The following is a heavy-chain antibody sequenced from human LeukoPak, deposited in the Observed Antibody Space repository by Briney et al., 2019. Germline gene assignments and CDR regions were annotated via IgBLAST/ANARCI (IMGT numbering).Heavy chain of an antibody. CDR2: IIPILGIA. CDR1: GGTFSSYA. Sequence: SVKVSCKASGGTFSSYAISWVRQAPGQGLEWMGRIIPILGIANYAQKLQGRVTMTTDTSTSTAYMELRSLRSDDTAVYYCARDATMIVVAPGYWGQGTLVTVSS. CDR3: ARDATMIVVAPGY. J-gene: IGHJ4*02. V-gene: IGHV1-69*04. D-gene: IGHD3-22*01.